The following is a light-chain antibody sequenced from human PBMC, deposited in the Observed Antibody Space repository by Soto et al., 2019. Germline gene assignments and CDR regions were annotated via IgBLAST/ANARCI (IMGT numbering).Light chain of an antibody. CDR1: SSDVGGYNY. Sequence: ALTQPRSVSGSPGQSVTISCTGTSSDVGGYNYVSWYQQHPGKAPKLMIYDVSKRPSGVPDRFSGSKSGNTASLTISGLQAEDEADYYCCPYAGSYTYVFGTGTKVTVL. CDR3: CPYAGSYTYV. CDR2: DVS. V-gene: IGLV2-11*01. J-gene: IGLJ1*01.